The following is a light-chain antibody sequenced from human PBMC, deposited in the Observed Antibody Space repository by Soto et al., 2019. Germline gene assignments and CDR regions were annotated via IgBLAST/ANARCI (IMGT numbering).Light chain of an antibody. Sequence: EIVLTQSPATLSLSPGGRVTLSCRASQTISNYLAWYQQKPGQAPRLLIYGASSGATGIPDRFSGSGSGTDFTLTISRLEPEDFAVYYCQQYGSSPITFGQGTRLEIK. CDR2: GAS. CDR3: QQYGSSPIT. CDR1: QTISNY. J-gene: IGKJ5*01. V-gene: IGKV3-20*01.